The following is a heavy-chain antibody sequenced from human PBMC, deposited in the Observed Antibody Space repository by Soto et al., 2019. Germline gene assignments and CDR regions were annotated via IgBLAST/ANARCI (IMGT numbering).Heavy chain of an antibody. D-gene: IGHD6-13*01. CDR1: GYTFTGYY. J-gene: IGHJ3*02. Sequence: QVQLVQSGAEVKKPGASVKVSCKASGYTFTGYYMHWVRQAPGQGLEWMGWINPNSGGTNYAQKFQGRVTMTRDTSISTAYMELSRLRSDDTAVYYCAREMVGQSSSWYMRGDDAFDIWGQGTMVTVSS. V-gene: IGHV1-2*02. CDR3: AREMVGQSSSWYMRGDDAFDI. CDR2: INPNSGGT.